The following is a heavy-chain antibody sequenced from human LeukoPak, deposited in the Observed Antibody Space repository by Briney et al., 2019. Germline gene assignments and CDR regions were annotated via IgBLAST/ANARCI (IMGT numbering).Heavy chain of an antibody. Sequence: GASVKVSCKASGYTFTGYWMHWVRQAPEEGLEWMGCINLNRGTIRYSKMYQDRLTMIWDTSLTTAYMDLSRLTSDDMALYYCARDVRDGYNRLYMDVWGKGTTVTVSS. J-gene: IGHJ6*03. V-gene: IGHV1-2*02. CDR1: GYTFTGYW. D-gene: IGHD5-24*01. CDR2: INLNRGTI. CDR3: ARDVRDGYNRLYMDV.